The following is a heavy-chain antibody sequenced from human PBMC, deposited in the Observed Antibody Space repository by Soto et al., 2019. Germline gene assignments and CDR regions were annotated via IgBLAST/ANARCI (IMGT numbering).Heavy chain of an antibody. CDR3: AKDQGPGLLNYFDS. Sequence: EVQLVESGGAVVQPGGSLRLSCVASGLTFEDYTFHWVRQVPGQGLEWVSLVSWDGGSTDSADSVKGRFAISSDNSTNSLYLQMTSLRIEDSALYYCAKDQGPGLLNYFDSWGQGTLVTVSS. CDR1: GLTFEDYT. CDR2: VSWDGGST. V-gene: IGHV3-43*01. J-gene: IGHJ4*02.